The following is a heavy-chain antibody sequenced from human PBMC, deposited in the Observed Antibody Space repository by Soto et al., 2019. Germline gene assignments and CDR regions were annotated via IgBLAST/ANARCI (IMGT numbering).Heavy chain of an antibody. CDR3: ARDFTS. J-gene: IGHJ4*02. Sequence: EVQLVETGGGLVQPGGSLRLSCAASGFSVITNYMSWVGQAPGKGLEWVSIIHSGGNTYFAVSVKGRFTISRDSSKNTLYLQMNSLRSEDTAMYFCARDFTSWGQGTLVTVSS. CDR2: IHSGGNT. V-gene: IGHV3-53*02. CDR1: GFSVITNY.